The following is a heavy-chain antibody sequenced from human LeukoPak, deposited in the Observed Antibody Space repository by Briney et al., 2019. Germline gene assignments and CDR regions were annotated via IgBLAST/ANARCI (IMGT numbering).Heavy chain of an antibody. J-gene: IGHJ4*02. V-gene: IGHV4-61*02. D-gene: IGHD5-24*01. CDR3: AREENGYNSFDY. Sequence: SETLSLTCTVSGGSISSGSYYWSWIRQPAGKGLEWIGRIYTSGSTNYNPSLKSRVTISVDTSKNQFSLKLSSVTAADTAVYYCAREENGYNSFDYWGQGTLVTVSS. CDR1: GGSISSGSYY. CDR2: IYTSGST.